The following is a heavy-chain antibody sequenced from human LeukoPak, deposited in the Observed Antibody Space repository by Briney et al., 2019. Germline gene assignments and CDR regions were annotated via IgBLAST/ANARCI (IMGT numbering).Heavy chain of an antibody. Sequence: SETLSLTCAVYGGSFSGCYWSWIRQPPGKGLEWIGEINHSGSTNYNPSLKSRVTISVDTSKNQFSLKLSSVTAADTAVYYCARESRKQWLVKDYWGQGTLVTVSS. CDR1: GGSFSGCY. CDR2: INHSGST. V-gene: IGHV4-34*01. J-gene: IGHJ4*02. CDR3: ARESRKQWLVKDY. D-gene: IGHD6-19*01.